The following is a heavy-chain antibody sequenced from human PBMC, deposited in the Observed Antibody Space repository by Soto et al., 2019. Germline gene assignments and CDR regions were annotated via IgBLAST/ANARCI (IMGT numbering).Heavy chain of an antibody. CDR3: AGMAYTSGLRFDP. CDR2: IYPCGVT. D-gene: IGHD6-19*01. J-gene: IGHJ5*02. CDR1: GASSSTSTSS. Sequence: SQTLSLTCSFSGASSSTSTSSCSWIRPPPGKALAWLRSIYPCGVTSYNPSLKSRVSISLDTARNQCSLKVRSVTPTDTAVYYCAGMAYTSGLRFDPWARGTLVTVAS. V-gene: IGHV4-30-2*05.